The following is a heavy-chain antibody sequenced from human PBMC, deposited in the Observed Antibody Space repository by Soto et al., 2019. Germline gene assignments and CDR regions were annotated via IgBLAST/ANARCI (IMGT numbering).Heavy chain of an antibody. CDR2: VYSRGTT. J-gene: IGHJ4*02. V-gene: IGHV4-39*01. D-gene: IGHD3-3*01. CDR1: GGSFSRTTYY. Sequence: PSETLSLTCTVSGGSFSRTTYYWGWIRQPPGKGLEWIGTVYSRGTTYYNPSLKSRVSISLDTSKNQFSLNVTSVTAADTSVYYCARHPHPGVAGYFDSWGPGTLVTVSS. CDR3: ARHPHPGVAGYFDS.